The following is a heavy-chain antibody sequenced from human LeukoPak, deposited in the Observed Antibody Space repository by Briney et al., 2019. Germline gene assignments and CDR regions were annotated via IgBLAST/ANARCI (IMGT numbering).Heavy chain of an antibody. CDR1: GGSISSYY. Sequence: SSETLPLTCTVSGGSISSYYWSWIRQPPGKGLEWIGYIYYSGSTNYNPSLKSRVTISVDTSKNQFSLKLSSVTAAGTAVYYCARAGSRIVVVPAAMGSVVGSVGYFDYWGQGTLVTVSS. CDR3: ARAGSRIVVVPAAMGSVVGSVGYFDY. D-gene: IGHD2-2*01. V-gene: IGHV4-59*01. CDR2: IYYSGST. J-gene: IGHJ4*02.